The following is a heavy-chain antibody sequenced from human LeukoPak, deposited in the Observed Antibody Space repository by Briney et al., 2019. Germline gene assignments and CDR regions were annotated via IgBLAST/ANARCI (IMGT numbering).Heavy chain of an antibody. Sequence: GASVKVSCTASGYTFTSYGMGWVRQAPGQGLAWMGWISGYNGNTNYAQKLQDRVTMTTDTSTSTAYMELRSLRSDDTAVYYCARAWNGCSDYWGQGTLVTVSS. J-gene: IGHJ4*02. V-gene: IGHV1-18*01. CDR3: ARAWNGCSDY. CDR1: GYTFTSYG. CDR2: ISGYNGNT. D-gene: IGHD4/OR15-4a*01.